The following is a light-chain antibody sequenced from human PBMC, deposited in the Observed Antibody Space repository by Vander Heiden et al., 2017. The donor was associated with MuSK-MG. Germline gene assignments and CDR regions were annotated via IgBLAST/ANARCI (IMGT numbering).Light chain of an antibody. J-gene: IGKJ5*01. CDR3: QQYHSLPIT. Sequence: DIQMTPSPSSLSASVGDRVTTTSQASQDINIYLNWYQQKPGKAPKVLIYDASNRETGVPSRFSGSRSGTDFTFTISSLQPEDIATYHCQQYHSLPITFGQGTRLEIK. CDR1: QDINIY. V-gene: IGKV1-33*01. CDR2: DAS.